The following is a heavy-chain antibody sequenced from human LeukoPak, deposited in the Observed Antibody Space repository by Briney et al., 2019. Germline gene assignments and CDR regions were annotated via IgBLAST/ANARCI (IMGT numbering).Heavy chain of an antibody. D-gene: IGHD6-6*01. V-gene: IGHV1-69*05. J-gene: IGHJ6*03. CDR1: GGTFSSYA. CDR3: AREYSSSAKGDYYYYMDV. Sequence: SVKVSCKASGGTFSSYAISWVRQAPGQGLEWMGRIIPIFGTANYAQKFQGRATITTDESTSTAYMELSSLRSEDTAVYYCAREYSSSAKGDYYYYMDVWGKGTTVTVSS. CDR2: IIPIFGTA.